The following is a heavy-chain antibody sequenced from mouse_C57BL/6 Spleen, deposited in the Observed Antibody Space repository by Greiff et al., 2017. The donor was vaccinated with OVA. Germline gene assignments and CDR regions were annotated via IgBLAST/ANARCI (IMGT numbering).Heavy chain of an antibody. CDR2: IDPSDSET. D-gene: IGHD3-2*02. J-gene: IGHJ2*01. CDR3: AREDSSGTYDY. Sequence: QVQLKQPGAELVRPGSSVKLSCKASGYTFTSYWMHWVKQRPIQGLEWIGNIDPSDSETHYNQKFKDKATLTVDKSSSTAYMQLSSLTSEDSAVYYCAREDSSGTYDYWGQGTTLTVSS. V-gene: IGHV1-52*01. CDR1: GYTFTSYW.